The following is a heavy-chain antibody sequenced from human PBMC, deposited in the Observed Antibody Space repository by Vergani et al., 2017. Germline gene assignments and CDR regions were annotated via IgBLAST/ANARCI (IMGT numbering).Heavy chain of an antibody. CDR3: AKDGGAVAGPFDY. Sequence: EVQLVESGGGLVQPGGSLRLSCAASGFTFSSYWMSWVRQAPGKGLEWVANIKQDGSEKYYVDSVKGRFTISRDNAKNSLYLQMNSLRAEDTALYYCAKDGGAVAGPFDYWGQGTLVTVSS. D-gene: IGHD6-19*01. CDR2: IKQDGSEK. V-gene: IGHV3-7*03. J-gene: IGHJ4*02. CDR1: GFTFSSYW.